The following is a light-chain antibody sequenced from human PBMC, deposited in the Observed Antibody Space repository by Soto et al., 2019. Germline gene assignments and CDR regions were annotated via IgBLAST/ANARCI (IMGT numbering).Light chain of an antibody. CDR3: MQALLIPDT. CDR1: QSLYRYGNNY. J-gene: IGKJ3*01. Sequence: DVVMTQSPLTLTVTPGEPASISCRSSQSLYRYGNNYLNWYLQRPGQSPQLLIYFASTRASGVPDRFSGSGSDTDFTLRISRVEAEDVGVYLCMQALLIPDTFGPGTKVDIK. CDR2: FAS. V-gene: IGKV2-28*01.